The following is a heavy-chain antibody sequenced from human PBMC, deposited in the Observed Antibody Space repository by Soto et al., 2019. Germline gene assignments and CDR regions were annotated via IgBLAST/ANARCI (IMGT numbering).Heavy chain of an antibody. D-gene: IGHD1-26*01. Sequence: QVQLVQSGSESMQPGASVKVSCKGSGYNFTSHSINWLLPAPGQGLDWMGWITPNTGNPTYEQVFTGRFVFPVDTSVSTGYLQIVSLKADDSAVYYCARDMASGSCDYWGQGTLVTVSS. CDR2: ITPNTGNP. J-gene: IGHJ4*02. V-gene: IGHV7-4-1*01. CDR3: ARDMASGSCDY. CDR1: GYNFTSHS.